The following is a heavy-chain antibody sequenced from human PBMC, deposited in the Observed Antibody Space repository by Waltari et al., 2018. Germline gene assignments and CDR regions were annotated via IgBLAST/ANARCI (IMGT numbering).Heavy chain of an antibody. V-gene: IGHV1-18*01. Sequence: QVHLVQSGAEVKKPGASVKVSCKTSGYTFTSYGITWFRQAPGQGLEWKGWISGYNGNTNSAQKLQARVTMTTDTSTSTAHMELRDLSPDDTAVYYCARDKSGWSYQAIDYWGQGTLVTVSS. D-gene: IGHD1-26*01. CDR3: ARDKSGWSYQAIDY. J-gene: IGHJ4*02. CDR2: ISGYNGNT. CDR1: GYTFTSYG.